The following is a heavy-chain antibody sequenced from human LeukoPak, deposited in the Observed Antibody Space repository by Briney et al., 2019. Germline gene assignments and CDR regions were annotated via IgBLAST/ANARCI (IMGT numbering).Heavy chain of an antibody. CDR3: ARDASPYHYGSGPFDY. Sequence: SETLSLTCTVSGGSISSYYWSWIRQPPGKGLEWIGYIYYSGSTNYNPSLKSRVTISVDTSKNQFSLKLSSVTAADTAVYYCARDASPYHYGSGPFDYWGQGTLVTVSS. CDR2: IYYSGST. V-gene: IGHV4-59*01. D-gene: IGHD3-10*01. J-gene: IGHJ4*02. CDR1: GGSISSYY.